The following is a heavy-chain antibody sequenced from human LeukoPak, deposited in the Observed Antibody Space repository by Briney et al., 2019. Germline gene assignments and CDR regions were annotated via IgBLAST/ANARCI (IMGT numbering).Heavy chain of an antibody. D-gene: IGHD6-6*01. CDR1: GFTFSSYW. V-gene: IGHV3-74*01. J-gene: IGHJ3*02. Sequence: GGSLRLSCAASGFTFSSYWMHWVRQAPGKGLVWVSRINSDGSSTSYADSVKGRFTISRDNAKNTMYLQMNSMRAEDTAVYYCASGLSSIAARNAFDIWGQGTMVTVSS. CDR3: ASGLSSIAARNAFDI. CDR2: INSDGSST.